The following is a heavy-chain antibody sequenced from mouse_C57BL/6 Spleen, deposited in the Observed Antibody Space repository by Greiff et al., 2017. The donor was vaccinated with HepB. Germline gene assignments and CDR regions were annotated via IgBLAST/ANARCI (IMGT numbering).Heavy chain of an antibody. CDR1: GYTFTEYA. Sequence: QVQLQQSGPELVRPGVSVKISCKGSGYTFTEYAMHWVKQRHAKSLEWIGVISTYYGDASSNQKFKDKATMTVDKSSSTASMELAGLTSEESAVCCSARTLYWGQGTLVTVSA. V-gene: IGHV1-67*01. CDR3: ARTLY. J-gene: IGHJ3*01. CDR2: ISTYYGDA.